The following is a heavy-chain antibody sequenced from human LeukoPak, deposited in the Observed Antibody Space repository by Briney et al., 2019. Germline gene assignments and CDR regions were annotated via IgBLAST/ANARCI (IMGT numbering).Heavy chain of an antibody. CDR1: GFTFSNYG. V-gene: IGHV3-30*18. CDR2: ISHDGSIK. D-gene: IGHD3-10*01. CDR3: AQDYYGS. Sequence: GGSLRLSCAASGFTFSNYGMHWVRQAPGKGLEWVAVISHDGSIKYYEDSVKGRFTISRDNSKNTLYLQTNSLRAEDTAVYYCAQDYYGSGGQGTLVTVSS. J-gene: IGHJ4*02.